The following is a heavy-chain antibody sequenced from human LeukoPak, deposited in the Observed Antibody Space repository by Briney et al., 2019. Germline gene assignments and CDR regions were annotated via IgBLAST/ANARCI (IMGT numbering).Heavy chain of an antibody. CDR2: ILPVLGTA. V-gene: IGHV1-69*05. J-gene: IGHJ6*03. CDR3: ARARGRAMREGRATPGFYHYMDV. CDR1: GGTFSSYA. Sequence: SVKVSCKASGGTFSSYAISWVRQAPGQGLEWMGGILPVLGTANYAQRFQGRVTITTDESTSTAYMELSSLRSEDTAAYFCARARGRAMREGRATPGFYHYMDVWGKGTTVTVSS. D-gene: IGHD2-2*01.